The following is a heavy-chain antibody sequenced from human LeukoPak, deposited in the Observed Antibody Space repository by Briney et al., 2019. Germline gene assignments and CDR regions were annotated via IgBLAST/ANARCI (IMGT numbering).Heavy chain of an antibody. J-gene: IGHJ4*02. D-gene: IGHD3-22*01. Sequence: SETLSLTCTVSGGSISSYYWSWIRQPPGKGLEWIGYIYYSGSTNYNPSLKSRVTISVDTSNNQFSLKLSSVTAADTAVYYCARDSSGYRRGSFDYWGQETPVIVSS. CDR1: GGSISSYY. CDR2: IYYSGST. CDR3: ARDSSGYRRGSFDY. V-gene: IGHV4-59*01.